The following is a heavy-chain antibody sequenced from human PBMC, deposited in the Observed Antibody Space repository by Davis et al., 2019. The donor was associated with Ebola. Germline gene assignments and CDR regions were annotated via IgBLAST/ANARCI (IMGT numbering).Heavy chain of an antibody. J-gene: IGHJ5*02. CDR1: GGSVSSGSYY. V-gene: IGHV4-61*01. D-gene: IGHD3-10*01. Sequence: SETLSLTCTVSGGSVSSGSYYWSWIRQPPEKGLEWVGYIYYSGSTNYNPSLKSRVTISVDTSKNQFSLKLSSVTAADTAVYYCARGRGYYGSGSYHRYNWFDPWGQGTLVTVSS. CDR2: IYYSGST. CDR3: ARGRGYYGSGSYHRYNWFDP.